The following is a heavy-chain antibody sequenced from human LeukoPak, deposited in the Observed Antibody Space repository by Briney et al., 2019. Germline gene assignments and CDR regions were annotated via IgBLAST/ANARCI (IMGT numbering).Heavy chain of an antibody. CDR3: ARAARVMIAKTWFDP. D-gene: IGHD3-22*01. CDR1: GGSFSGYY. J-gene: IGHJ5*02. V-gene: IGHV4-34*01. CDR2: INHSGST. Sequence: PSETLSLTCAVYGGSFSGYYWSWIRQPPGKGLEWIGEINHSGSTNYNPSLKSRVTISVDTSKNQFSLKLSSVTAADTAVYYCARAARVMIAKTWFDPWGQGTLVTVSS.